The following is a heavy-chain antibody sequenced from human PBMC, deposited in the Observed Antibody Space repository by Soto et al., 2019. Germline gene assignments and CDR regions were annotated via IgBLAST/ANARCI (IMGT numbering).Heavy chain of an antibody. CDR1: GIPVSSNY. Sequence: EVQLVESGGGLVQPGGSLRLSCVASGIPVSSNYMTWVRQAPGKGLEWVSVLHSGGDTYYANSVKGRFTISRHDSTNTLYLQLNTLSPEAAAVYYCVKDGTYYDASRMDAWGPGTTVTVS. J-gene: IGHJ6*02. CDR3: VKDGTYYDASRMDA. V-gene: IGHV3-53*04. D-gene: IGHD3-3*01. CDR2: LHSGGDT.